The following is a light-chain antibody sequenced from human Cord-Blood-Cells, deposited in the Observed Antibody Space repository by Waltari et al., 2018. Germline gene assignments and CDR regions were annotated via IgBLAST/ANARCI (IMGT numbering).Light chain of an antibody. CDR3: QHSYSTPFT. V-gene: IGKV1-39*01. J-gene: IGKJ3*01. CDR1: QSISSY. CDR2: AAS. Sequence: DIQMTQSPSSLSASVGDRVTITCRASQSISSYLNWYQQKPGKAPKLLIYAASSLQSWVPSRFSVTLSGTDFTLTISSLQPEYFATYYFQHSYSTPFTFSPGTKVYIK.